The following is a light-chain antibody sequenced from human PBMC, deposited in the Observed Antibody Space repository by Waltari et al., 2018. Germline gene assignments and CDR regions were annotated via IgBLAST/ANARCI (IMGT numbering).Light chain of an antibody. CDR1: HDISRW. CDR3: QQANRYPMP. V-gene: IGKV1-12*01. J-gene: IGKJ4*01. Sequence: QMTQSPSFVSASVGDSVTITCRASHDISRWLAWFQQKPGKAPNLLIYEASYLQSGVSSRFSGSGSGTDFTLTISGLQPEDAATYYCQQANRYPMPFGGGTKVEIK. CDR2: EAS.